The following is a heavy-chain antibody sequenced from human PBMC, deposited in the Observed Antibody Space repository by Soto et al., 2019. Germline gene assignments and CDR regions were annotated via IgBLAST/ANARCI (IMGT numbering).Heavy chain of an antibody. Sequence: GASVKVSCKASGGTFSSYTISWVRQAPGQGLEWMGRIIPILGIANYAQKIKGRVTITANKSTNTAYMELSSLRSEDTAVYYCARGDGYSSHWGQGTLVTVSS. D-gene: IGHD6-13*01. CDR2: IIPILGIA. J-gene: IGHJ4*02. CDR3: ARGDGYSSH. V-gene: IGHV1-69*02. CDR1: GGTFSSYT.